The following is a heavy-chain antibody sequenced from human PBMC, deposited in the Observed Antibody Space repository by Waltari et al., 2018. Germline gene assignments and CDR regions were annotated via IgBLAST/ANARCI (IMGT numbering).Heavy chain of an antibody. CDR2: IHSTGGGT. CDR1: GFTFRNYA. D-gene: IGHD5-12*01. V-gene: IGHV3-23*01. CDR3: AKVVNSGMYYYFDS. Sequence: EGQLLESGGGLVQPGESLRLSCVASGFTFRNYAMSWVRQAPGKGLEGVPAIHSTGGGTYYPDSVRGRFTISRDNSKSTLYLQMNSLRAEDTAIYYCAKVVNSGMYYYFDSWGQGTLVTVSS. J-gene: IGHJ4*02.